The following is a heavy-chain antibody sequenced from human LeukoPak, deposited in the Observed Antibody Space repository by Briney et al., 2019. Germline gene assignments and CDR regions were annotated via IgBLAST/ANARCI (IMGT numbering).Heavy chain of an antibody. CDR2: IYPGDSDT. J-gene: IGHJ4*02. CDR1: GYSFTSYW. CDR3: ARHHLGKWELHPFDY. D-gene: IGHD1-26*01. V-gene: IGHV5-51*01. Sequence: ESLKISCKGSGYSFTSYWIGWVRQMPGKGLEWMGIIYPGDSDTRYSPSFQGQVTISADKSISTAYLQWSSLKASDTAMYYCARHHLGKWELHPFDYWGQGTLVTVSS.